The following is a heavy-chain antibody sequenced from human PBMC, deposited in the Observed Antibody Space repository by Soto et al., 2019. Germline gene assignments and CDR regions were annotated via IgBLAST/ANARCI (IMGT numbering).Heavy chain of an antibody. CDR3: ARAPLDYYDSSGYYFDY. CDR2: IIPIFGTA. Sequence: ASVKVSCKASGGTFSSYAISWVRQAPGQGLEWMGGIIPIFGTANYAQKFQGRVTITADKSTSTAYMELSSLRSEDTAVYYCARAPLDYYDSSGYYFDYWGQGTLVTVSS. D-gene: IGHD3-22*01. J-gene: IGHJ4*02. V-gene: IGHV1-69*06. CDR1: GGTFSSYA.